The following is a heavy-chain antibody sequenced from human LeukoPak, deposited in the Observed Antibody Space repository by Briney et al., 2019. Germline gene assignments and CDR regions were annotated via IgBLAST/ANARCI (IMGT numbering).Heavy chain of an antibody. Sequence: PSETLSLTCTGSGVSISSYYWSWIRQPPGKGLEWIGYIYYSGSTNYNPSLKSRVTISVDTSKNQFSLKLSSVTAADTAVYYCARVWGNYYYYYYMDVWGKGTTVTISS. CDR2: IYYSGST. CDR3: ARVWGNYYYYYYMDV. J-gene: IGHJ6*03. CDR1: GVSISSYY. D-gene: IGHD3-16*01. V-gene: IGHV4-59*01.